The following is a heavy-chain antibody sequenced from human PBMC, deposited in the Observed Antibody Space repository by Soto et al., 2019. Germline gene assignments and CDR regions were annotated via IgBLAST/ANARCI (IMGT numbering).Heavy chain of an antibody. CDR3: AKYYQVVIIEYFDY. CDR2: ISGSGGST. D-gene: IGHD3-3*01. V-gene: IGHV3-23*01. Sequence: EVQLLESGGGLVQPGGSLRLSCAASGFTFSSYAMTWVRQAPGKGLEWVSGISGSGGSTYYADSVKGRFTISRDNSKNTLYLQMNSLRAEDTAVYYCAKYYQVVIIEYFDYWGQGTLVTVSS. J-gene: IGHJ4*02. CDR1: GFTFSSYA.